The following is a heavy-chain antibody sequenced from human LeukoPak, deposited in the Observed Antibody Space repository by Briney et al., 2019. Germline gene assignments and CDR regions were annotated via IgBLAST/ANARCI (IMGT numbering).Heavy chain of an antibody. Sequence: SETLSLTCTVSGYSISSGCYWGWVRQPPGKGLEWIGSIFHTGSIYYNLSLKSRVTLSVDTSKNQFSLKLSSVTAADTAVYYCARDAPHSSSWFFDYWGQGTLVTVSS. CDR2: IFHTGSI. J-gene: IGHJ4*02. CDR3: ARDAPHSSSWFFDY. CDR1: GYSISSGCY. D-gene: IGHD6-13*01. V-gene: IGHV4-38-2*02.